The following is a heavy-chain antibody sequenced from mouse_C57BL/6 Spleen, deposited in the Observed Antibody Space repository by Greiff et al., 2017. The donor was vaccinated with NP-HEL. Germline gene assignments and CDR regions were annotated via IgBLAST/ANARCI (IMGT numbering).Heavy chain of an antibody. CDR2: ISSGSSTI. Sequence: EVQRVESGGGLVKPGGSLKLSCAASGFTFSDYGMHWVRQAPEKGLEWVAYISSGSSTIYYADTVKGRFTISRDNAKNTLFLQMTSLRSEDTAMYYCARPRGYDGYWYFDVWGTGTTVTVSS. J-gene: IGHJ1*03. V-gene: IGHV5-17*01. CDR3: ARPRGYDGYWYFDV. CDR1: GFTFSDYG. D-gene: IGHD2-2*01.